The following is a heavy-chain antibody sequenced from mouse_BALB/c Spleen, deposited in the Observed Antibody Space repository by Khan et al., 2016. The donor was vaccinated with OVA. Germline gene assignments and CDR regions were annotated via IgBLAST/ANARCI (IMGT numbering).Heavy chain of an antibody. J-gene: IGHJ3*01. CDR3: ASKSYGRGAY. Sequence: EVQLQEAGPGLVKPSQSLSLTCSVTGYSITSGYYWNWIRQFPGNKLEWMGYISYDGSNYYNPSLKNRISITRDTSKNQFFLKLNSVTTEDTATYYCASKSYGRGAYWGQGTLVTVSA. CDR1: GYSITSGYY. CDR2: ISYDGSN. V-gene: IGHV3-6*02. D-gene: IGHD2-1*01.